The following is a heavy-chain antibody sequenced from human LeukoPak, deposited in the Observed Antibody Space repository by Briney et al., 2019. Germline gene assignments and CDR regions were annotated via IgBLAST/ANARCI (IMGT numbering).Heavy chain of an antibody. J-gene: IGHJ4*02. CDR3: ARVXXPTVTTRGVPRXXFDY. D-gene: IGHD4-17*01. CDR2: IIPIFGTA. CDR1: GGTFSSYA. V-gene: IGHV1-69*05. Sequence: GASVKVSCKASGGTFSSYAISWVRQAPGQGLKWMGRIIPIFGTANYAQKFQCRVTITTDEYTSTAYMEPSSLRSEDTAVYYCARVXXPTVTTRGVPRXXFDYWGQGXXVTXSX.